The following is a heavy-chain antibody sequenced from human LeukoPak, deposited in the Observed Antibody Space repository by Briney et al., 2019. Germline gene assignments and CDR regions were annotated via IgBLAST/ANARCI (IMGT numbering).Heavy chain of an antibody. Sequence: GGSLRLSCKASGFTFSDYWMHWVRQAPGKGLEWVSVIYSGGNIYYIDSVKGRFTISRDTSKNTLYLQMNSLRAEDTAVYFCASRHCSGGGCYFAGADPFDYWGQGTLVTVSS. D-gene: IGHD2-15*01. J-gene: IGHJ4*02. CDR3: ASRHCSGGGCYFAGADPFDY. V-gene: IGHV3-53*01. CDR1: GFTFSDYW. CDR2: IYSGGNI.